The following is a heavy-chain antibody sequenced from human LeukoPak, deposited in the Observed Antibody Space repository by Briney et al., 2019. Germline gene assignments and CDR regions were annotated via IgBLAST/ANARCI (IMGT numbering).Heavy chain of an antibody. CDR3: ARVGFHSGFDY. V-gene: IGHV3-33*01. Sequence: GGSLRLSCAASGFTFSSYGMHWVRQAPGKGLEWVAVIWYDGSNKYYADSVKGRFTISRDNSKNTLYLQMNSLRAEDTAAYYCARVGFHSGFDYWGQGTLVTVSS. CDR2: IWYDGSNK. CDR1: GFTFSSYG. D-gene: IGHD1-26*01. J-gene: IGHJ4*02.